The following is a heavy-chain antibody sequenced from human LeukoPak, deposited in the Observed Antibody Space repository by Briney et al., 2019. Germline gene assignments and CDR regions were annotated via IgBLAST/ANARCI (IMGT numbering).Heavy chain of an antibody. V-gene: IGHV3-7*01. CDR2: IKQDGSAE. D-gene: IGHD1/OR15-1a*01. J-gene: IGHJ3*02. CDR1: GFTFSTYW. CDR3: ARKGTFQDDAFDI. Sequence: PGGSLRLSCAASGFTFSTYWMSWVRQAPGKGLEWVANIKQDGSAENYVDSVKGRFTVSRDNAKNLLFLQMNSLRGEDSAVYYCARKGTFQDDAFDIWGQGTMVTVSS.